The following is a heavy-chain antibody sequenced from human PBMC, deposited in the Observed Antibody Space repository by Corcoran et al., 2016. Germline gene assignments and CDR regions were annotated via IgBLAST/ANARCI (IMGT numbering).Heavy chain of an antibody. CDR3: LRVDNSGSKRVRDY. CDR1: AYSISSGYY. Sequence: QVQLQESGPGLVKPSETLSLTCTVSAYSISSGYYWGWIRQSPGKGLEWIGNIHHSGNTYYSTSLKSRVTISVDVSKNQFSLNLNSVTAADTAVYYCLRVDNSGSKRVRDYWGQGTLVTVAS. CDR2: IHHSGNT. D-gene: IGHD6-19*01. J-gene: IGHJ4*02. V-gene: IGHV4-38-2*02.